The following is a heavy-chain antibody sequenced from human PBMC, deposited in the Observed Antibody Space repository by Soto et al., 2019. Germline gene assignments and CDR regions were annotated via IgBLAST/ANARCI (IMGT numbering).Heavy chain of an antibody. J-gene: IGHJ4*02. D-gene: IGHD3-22*01. CDR1: GFTFSDYY. V-gene: IGHV3-11*01. CDR2: ISSSGNTI. CDR3: AKMSSENYYDPVFS. Sequence: VSGGGLVQTSGSLRIACVASGFTFSDYYMSWVRQAPGKGLEWVSYISSSGNTIYYADSVKGRFTISRDNAKNSVYLQMNSLRAEDTALYFCAKMSSENYYDPVFSWGQGTLVTVSS.